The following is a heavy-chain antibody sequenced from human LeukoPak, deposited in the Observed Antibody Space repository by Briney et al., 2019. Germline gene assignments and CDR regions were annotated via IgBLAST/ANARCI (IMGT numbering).Heavy chain of an antibody. J-gene: IGHJ4*02. CDR2: IGDNGNT. D-gene: IGHD2-2*01. CDR1: GYTLKSYV. Sequence: GASVKVSCKASGYTLKSYVIHWVRQAPGRGLEWMGWIGDNGNTKYSQKFQGRITITRDTSASTAYMELSSLRSEDTAVYYCARDIFGTSRPSEYWGQGTLVTVSS. CDR3: ARDIFGTSRPSEY. V-gene: IGHV1-3*01.